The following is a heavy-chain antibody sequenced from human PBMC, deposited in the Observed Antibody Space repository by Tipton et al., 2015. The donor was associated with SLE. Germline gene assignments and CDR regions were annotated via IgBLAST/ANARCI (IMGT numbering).Heavy chain of an antibody. D-gene: IGHD7-27*01. CDR1: GGSISSGDYY. V-gene: IGHV4-30-4*01. CDR2: IYYSGST. J-gene: IGHJ3*02. CDR3: ARAYTGAGDAFDI. Sequence: TLSLTCTVSGGSISSGDYYWRWIRQPPGKGLEWIGYIYYSGSTYYNPSLKSRVTISVDTSKNQFSLKLSSVTAAVSAGYYFARAYTGAGDAFDIWGQGTKVTVSS.